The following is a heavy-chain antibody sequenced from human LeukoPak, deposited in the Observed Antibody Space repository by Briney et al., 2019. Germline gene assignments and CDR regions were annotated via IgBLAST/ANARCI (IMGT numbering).Heavy chain of an antibody. CDR3: AKVSPHYDILTHSASYFDY. V-gene: IGHV3-30*18. D-gene: IGHD3-9*01. Sequence: PGGSLRLSCAASGFTFSSYGMHWVRQAPGKGLESVAVISYDGSNKYYADSVKGRFTISRDNSKNTLYLQMNSLRAEDTAVYYCAKVSPHYDILTHSASYFDYWGQGTLVTVSS. CDR2: ISYDGSNK. J-gene: IGHJ4*02. CDR1: GFTFSSYG.